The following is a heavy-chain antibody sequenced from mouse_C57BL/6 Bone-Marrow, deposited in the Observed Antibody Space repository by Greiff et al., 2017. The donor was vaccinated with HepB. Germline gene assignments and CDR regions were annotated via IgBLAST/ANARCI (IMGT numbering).Heavy chain of an antibody. D-gene: IGHD1-1*01. V-gene: IGHV14-4*01. Sequence: VQLKQSGAELVRPGASVKLSCTASGFNIKDDYMHWVKQRPEQGLEWIGWIDPENGDTEYASKFQGKATITADTSSNTAYLQLSSLTSEDTDVYYCTTDYGRDYAMDYWGQGTSVTVSS. CDR1: GFNIKDDY. CDR3: TTDYGRDYAMDY. J-gene: IGHJ4*01. CDR2: IDPENGDT.